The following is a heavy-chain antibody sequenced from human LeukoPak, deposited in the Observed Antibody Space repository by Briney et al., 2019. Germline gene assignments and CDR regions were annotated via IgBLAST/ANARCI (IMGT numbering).Heavy chain of an antibody. Sequence: ASVKVPCKASGYTFTNYYIHWVRQAPGQGLEWMGLINPGGDNTNYAQNFQGRVTMTRDTSASTVYMELSSLRSEDTAIYYCARIRDGYNDAYDIWGQGTVVTVPS. J-gene: IGHJ3*02. D-gene: IGHD5-24*01. CDR1: GYTFTNYY. CDR2: INPGGDNT. V-gene: IGHV1-46*01. CDR3: ARIRDGYNDAYDI.